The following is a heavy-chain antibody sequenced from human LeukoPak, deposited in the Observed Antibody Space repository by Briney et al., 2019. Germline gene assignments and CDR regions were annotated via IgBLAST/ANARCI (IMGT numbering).Heavy chain of an antibody. J-gene: IGHJ6*02. V-gene: IGHV1-8*01. Sequence: GASVTVSCKASGYTFTSYDINWVRQAPGQGLEWMGWMNPNSGNTGYAQKFQGRVTMTRNTSISTAYMELSSLRSEDTAVYYCARGYVVYYYYYGMDVWGQGTTVTVSS. D-gene: IGHD2-15*01. CDR3: ARGYVVYYYYYGMDV. CDR2: MNPNSGNT. CDR1: GYTFTSYD.